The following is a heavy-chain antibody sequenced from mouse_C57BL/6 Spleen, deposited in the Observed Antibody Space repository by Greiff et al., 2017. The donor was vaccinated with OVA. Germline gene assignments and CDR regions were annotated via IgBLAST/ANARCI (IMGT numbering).Heavy chain of an antibody. Sequence: EVQLQQSGPGLVKPSQSLSLTCSVTGYSITSGYYWNWIRQFPGNKLEWMGYISYDGSNNYNPSLKNPISITRATSKNQFFLKLNSVTTEETATYYCARGKVYYGSSYGNVDGGGTGTTGTGSS. D-gene: IGHD1-1*01. CDR1: GYSITSGYY. CDR3: ARGKVYYGSSYGNVDG. V-gene: IGHV3-6*01. J-gene: IGHJ1*03. CDR2: ISYDGSN.